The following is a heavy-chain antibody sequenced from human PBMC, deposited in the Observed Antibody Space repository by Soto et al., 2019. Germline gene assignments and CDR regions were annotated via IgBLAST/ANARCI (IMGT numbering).Heavy chain of an antibody. V-gene: IGHV1-69*13. CDR1: GGTFSSYA. CDR3: ARSSKGFRSSSSFRFDY. CDR2: IIPIFGTA. D-gene: IGHD6-6*01. J-gene: IGHJ4*02. Sequence: GALVKVSCKASGGTFSSYAISWVRQAPGQGLEWMGGIIPIFGTANYAQKFQGRVTITADESTSTAYMELSSLRSEDTAVYYCARSSKGFRSSSSFRFDYWGQGTMVTVSS.